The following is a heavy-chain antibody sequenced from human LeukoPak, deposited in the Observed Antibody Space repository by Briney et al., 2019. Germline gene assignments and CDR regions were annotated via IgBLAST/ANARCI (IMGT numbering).Heavy chain of an antibody. V-gene: IGHV1-69*04. Sequence: ASVKVSCTASGGTFSSYAISWVRQAPGQGLEWRGRIIPILGIANYAQKFQGRVTITADKSTSTAYMELSSLRSEDTAVYYCXXXXXXXXXXXSSGYYYRFWGQGTLVTVSS. CDR2: IIPILGIA. CDR1: GGTFSSYA. CDR3: XXXXXXXXXXXSSGYYYRF. J-gene: IGHJ4*02. D-gene: IGHD3-22*01.